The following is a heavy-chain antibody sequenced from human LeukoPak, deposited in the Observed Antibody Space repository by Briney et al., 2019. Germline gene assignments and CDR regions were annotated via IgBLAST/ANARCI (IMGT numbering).Heavy chain of an antibody. CDR2: IHYTGAT. Sequence: SETLSLTCAVYGGSITGYYWSWIRQTPGRGLEWVGEIHYTGATSYNPSLKSRATISTDTSKNQFSLRLSSVTAADTAVYYCARGNILTGYCFDFWGQGALVTVS. D-gene: IGHD3-9*01. J-gene: IGHJ4*02. CDR3: ARGNILTGYCFDF. V-gene: IGHV4-34*01. CDR1: GGSITGYY.